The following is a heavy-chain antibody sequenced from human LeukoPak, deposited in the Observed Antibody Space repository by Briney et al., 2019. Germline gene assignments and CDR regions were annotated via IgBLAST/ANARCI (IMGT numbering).Heavy chain of an antibody. Sequence: SQTLSLTCAFSGDSVSSNSAAWNWIRQSPSRGLEWLGRTYYRSKWYNDYAVSVKSRITINPDTSKNQFSLQLNSVTPEDTAVYYCARDSEYSSGWYSGVDYWGQGTLVTVSS. V-gene: IGHV6-1*01. CDR2: TYYRSKWYN. CDR1: GDSVSSNSAA. D-gene: IGHD6-19*01. J-gene: IGHJ4*02. CDR3: ARDSEYSSGWYSGVDY.